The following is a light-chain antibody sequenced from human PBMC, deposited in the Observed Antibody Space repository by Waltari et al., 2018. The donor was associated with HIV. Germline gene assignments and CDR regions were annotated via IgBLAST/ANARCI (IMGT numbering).Light chain of an antibody. J-gene: IGLJ1*01. CDR3: CSCPRSGIRYV. Sequence: QSALTQPASVSGSPGQSITISCTGTSNDVGGYNYVSWYQQHPGKAPKLMIYDVTTRPSGVSNRFSGSKSGNTASLTISGLQAEDEADYYCCSCPRSGIRYVFGTGTKVTVL. CDR1: SNDVGGYNY. CDR2: DVT. V-gene: IGLV2-14*03.